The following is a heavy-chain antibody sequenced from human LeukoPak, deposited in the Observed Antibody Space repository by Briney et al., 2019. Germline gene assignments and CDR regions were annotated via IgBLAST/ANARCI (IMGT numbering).Heavy chain of an antibody. J-gene: IGHJ4*02. CDR1: GYTFTSYY. CDR3: ARVEDDFWSGSSPIDY. V-gene: IGHV1-46*01. CDR2: INPSGGST. D-gene: IGHD3-3*01. Sequence: EASVKVSCKASGYTFTSYYMHWLRQAPGQGLEWMGIINPSGGSTSYAQKFQGRVTMTRDTSTSTAYMELRSLRSDDTAVYYCARVEDDFWSGSSPIDYWGQGTLVTVSS.